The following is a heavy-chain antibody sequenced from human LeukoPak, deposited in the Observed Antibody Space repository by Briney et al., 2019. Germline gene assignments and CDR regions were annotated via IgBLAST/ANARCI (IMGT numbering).Heavy chain of an antibody. V-gene: IGHV3-23*01. CDR1: GFTFSSYA. Sequence: PGGSLRLSCAASGFTFSSYAMSWVRQAPGKGLEWVSAISGSGGSTYYADPVKGRFTISRDNSKNTLYLQMNSLRAEDTAVYYCARAFYDSRGYGMDVWGQGTTVTVSS. J-gene: IGHJ6*02. CDR2: ISGSGGST. D-gene: IGHD3-22*01. CDR3: ARAFYDSRGYGMDV.